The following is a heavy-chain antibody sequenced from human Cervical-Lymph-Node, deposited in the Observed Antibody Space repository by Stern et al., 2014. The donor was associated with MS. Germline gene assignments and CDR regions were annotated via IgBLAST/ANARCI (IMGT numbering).Heavy chain of an antibody. CDR3: TTLSGYCSGSNCYQ. Sequence: EVQLVQSGGRFIQPGGSLSLSCTASGFTFSSYVMSWVRQTPGKGLEWVSSIGESGSYTYYADSVKGRFATSRDNSENTLYLQMHSLRVEDTAIYYCTTLSGYCSGSNCYQWGQGTTVTVSS. D-gene: IGHD2-2*01. CDR1: GFTFSSYV. J-gene: IGHJ6*02. V-gene: IGHV3-23*04. CDR2: IGESGSYT.